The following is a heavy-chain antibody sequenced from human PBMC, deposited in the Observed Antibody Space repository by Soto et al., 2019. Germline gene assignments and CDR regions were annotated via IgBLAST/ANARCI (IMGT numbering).Heavy chain of an antibody. J-gene: IGHJ4*02. CDR1: GFTFSSYA. CDR3: GRADRNGYNVVQY. D-gene: IGHD1-1*01. Sequence: GGSLRLSCAASGFTFSSYAMHWVRQAPGKGLEWVTVISYDGTNKYYTDSVKGRFTISRDNSQNTLYMQMNSLRAEDTAVYYCGRADRNGYNVVQYWGRGTLVTVSS. V-gene: IGHV3-30-3*01. CDR2: ISYDGTNK.